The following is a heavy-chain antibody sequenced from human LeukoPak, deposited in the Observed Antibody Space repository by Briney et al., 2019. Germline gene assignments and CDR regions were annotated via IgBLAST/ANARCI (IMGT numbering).Heavy chain of an antibody. CDR1: GGSFSGYY. V-gene: IGHV4-34*01. J-gene: IGHJ4*02. CDR2: INHSGST. CDR3: AREGYYDSSGYGYFDY. Sequence: PSETLSLTCAVYGGSFSGYYWSWIRQPPGKGLEWIGEINHSGSTNYNPSLKSRVTISVDTSKNQFSLKLSSVTAADTAVYYCAREGYYDSSGYGYFDYWGQGTLVTVSS. D-gene: IGHD3-22*01.